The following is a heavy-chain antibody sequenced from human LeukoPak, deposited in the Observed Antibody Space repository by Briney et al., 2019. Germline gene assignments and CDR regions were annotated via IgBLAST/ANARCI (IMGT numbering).Heavy chain of an antibody. J-gene: IGHJ3*02. CDR2: ISSSSSYI. D-gene: IGHD1-14*01. CDR3: ARVNRDAFDI. Sequence: GGSLRLSRAASGFTFSSYSMNWVRQAPGKGLEWVSSISSSSSYIYYADSVKGRFTISRDNAKNSLYLQMNSLRAEDTAVYYCARVNRDAFDIWGQGTMVTVSS. V-gene: IGHV3-21*01. CDR1: GFTFSSYS.